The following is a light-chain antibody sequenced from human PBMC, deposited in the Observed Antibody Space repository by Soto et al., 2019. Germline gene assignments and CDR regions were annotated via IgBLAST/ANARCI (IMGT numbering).Light chain of an antibody. CDR2: DVS. CDR1: RSNVVGYNY. J-gene: IGLJ1*01. V-gene: IGLV2-14*01. CDR3: SSYTSSSTYV. Sequence: QSVLTQPASVSGSPGQSITISCTGTRSNVVGYNYVSWYQQHPGKAPKLMIYDVSNRPSGVSNRFSGSKSGNTASLTISGLQAEDEADYYCSSYTSSSTYVFGTGTKVTVL.